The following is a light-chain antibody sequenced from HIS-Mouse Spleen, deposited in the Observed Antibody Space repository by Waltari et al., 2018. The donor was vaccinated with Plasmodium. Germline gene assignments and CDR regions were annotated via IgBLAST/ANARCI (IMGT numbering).Light chain of an antibody. V-gene: IGKV1-8*01. Sequence: AIRMTQSPSPFSASTGDRVTITCRASQGSSSYLAWYQQKPGKAPKLLIYAASTLQSGVPSRFSGSGSGTDFTLTISCLQSEDFATYYCQQYYSYPYTFGQGTKLEIK. J-gene: IGKJ2*01. CDR1: QGSSSY. CDR2: AAS. CDR3: QQYYSYPYT.